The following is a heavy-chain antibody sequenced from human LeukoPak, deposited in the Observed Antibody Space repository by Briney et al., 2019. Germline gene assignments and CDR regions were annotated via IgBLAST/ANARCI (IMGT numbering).Heavy chain of an antibody. D-gene: IGHD4-17*01. Sequence: RPGGSLRLSCAASGFTFEDYGMSWVRQAPGKGLEWVSDINWNGGSTGYADSVKGRFTISRDNARNSLYLRMNSLRAEDTALYYCARGTLTTVTTGAFDIWGQGTMVTVSS. CDR3: ARGTLTTVTTGAFDI. CDR2: INWNGGST. V-gene: IGHV3-20*04. J-gene: IGHJ3*02. CDR1: GFTFEDYG.